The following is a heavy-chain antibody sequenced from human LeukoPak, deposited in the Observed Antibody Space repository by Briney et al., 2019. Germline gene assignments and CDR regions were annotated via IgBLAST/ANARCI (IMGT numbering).Heavy chain of an antibody. Sequence: GGSLRLSCAASGFTFSSYGMHWLRQAPGKGLEWVAFIRYDGSNKYYADSVKGRFTISRDNSKNTLYLQMNSLRAEDTAVYYCAKDLSGPGIAAAGGYWGQGTLVTVSS. D-gene: IGHD6-13*01. V-gene: IGHV3-30*02. CDR1: GFTFSSYG. CDR3: AKDLSGPGIAAAGGY. J-gene: IGHJ4*02. CDR2: IRYDGSNK.